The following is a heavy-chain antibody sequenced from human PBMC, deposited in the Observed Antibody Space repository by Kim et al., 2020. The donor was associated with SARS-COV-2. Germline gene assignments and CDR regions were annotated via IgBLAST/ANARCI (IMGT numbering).Heavy chain of an antibody. J-gene: IGHJ4*02. V-gene: IGHV5-51*01. CDR3: ARITMVRGSGWLDY. Sequence: SPSFQGQVTISAAKSISTAYLQWSSLKASDTAMYYCARITMVRGSGWLDYWGQGTLVTVSS. D-gene: IGHD3-10*01.